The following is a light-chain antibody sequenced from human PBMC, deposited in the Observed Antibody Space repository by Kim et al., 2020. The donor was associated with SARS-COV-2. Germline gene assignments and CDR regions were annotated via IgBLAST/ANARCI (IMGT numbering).Light chain of an antibody. Sequence: QSVLTQPPSVSAAPGQKVTISCSGSSSNIGNNYVSWYQQLPGTAPKLLIYDNNKRPSGIPDRFSGSKSGTSATLGITGLQTGDEADYYCGTWDSSLSAVWVFGGGTKVIVL. CDR3: GTWDSSLSAVWV. V-gene: IGLV1-51*01. CDR1: SSNIGNNY. J-gene: IGLJ3*02. CDR2: DNN.